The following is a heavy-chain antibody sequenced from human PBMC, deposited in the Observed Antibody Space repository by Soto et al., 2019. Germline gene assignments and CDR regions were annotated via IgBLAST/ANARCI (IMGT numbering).Heavy chain of an antibody. CDR2: IYYSGNT. Sequence: SETLSLTCSVSSASLSSSTYYWSWIRQPPGRGPEWIGSIYYSGNTYYKPSLKSRVSISIDTSRNQFSLKLTSVTAADTAVYYCARRYGYSFDYWGQGTLVTVS. CDR1: SASLSSSTYY. D-gene: IGHD1-1*01. J-gene: IGHJ4*02. V-gene: IGHV4-39*01. CDR3: ARRYGYSFDY.